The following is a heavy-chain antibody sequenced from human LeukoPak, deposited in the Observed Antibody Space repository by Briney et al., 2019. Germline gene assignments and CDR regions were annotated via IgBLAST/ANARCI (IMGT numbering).Heavy chain of an antibody. J-gene: IGHJ4*02. D-gene: IGHD4-17*01. V-gene: IGHV1-69*04. Sequence: SVRVSCKASGGTFSSYAISWVRQAPGQRLEWMGRIIPIFGIANYAQKFQGRVTITADKSTSTAYMELSSLRSEDTAVYYCARDFDYGDHGGYFDYWGQGTLVTVSS. CDR2: IIPIFGIA. CDR3: ARDFDYGDHGGYFDY. CDR1: GGTFSSYA.